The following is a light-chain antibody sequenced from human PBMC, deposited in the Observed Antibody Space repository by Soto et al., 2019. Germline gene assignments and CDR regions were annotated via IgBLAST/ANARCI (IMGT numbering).Light chain of an antibody. Sequence: EIVMTQSPATLSVSPGERATLSCRASQSVSGNLAWYQQKPGQAPRLLIYGASTRATGIPARFSGSGSGTEFTLTISSLHAEDFAVYYCQQYNNWPPNFGQGTRLEIK. V-gene: IGKV3-15*01. CDR2: GAS. CDR3: QQYNNWPPN. J-gene: IGKJ5*01. CDR1: QSVSGN.